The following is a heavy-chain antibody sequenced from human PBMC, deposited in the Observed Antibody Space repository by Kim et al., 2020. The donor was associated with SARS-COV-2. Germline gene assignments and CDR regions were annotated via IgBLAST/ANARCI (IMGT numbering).Heavy chain of an antibody. CDR1: GFTFSSYA. CDR2: ISGSGGST. D-gene: IGHD2-21*02. V-gene: IGHV3-23*01. J-gene: IGHJ4*02. CDR3: AKVGREGGNSGYYFDY. Sequence: GGSLRLSCAASGFTFSSYAMSWVRQAPGKGLEWVSAISGSGGSTYYADSVKGRFTISRDNSKNTLYLQMNSLRAEDTAVYYCAKVGREGGNSGYYFDYWGQGTLVTVSS.